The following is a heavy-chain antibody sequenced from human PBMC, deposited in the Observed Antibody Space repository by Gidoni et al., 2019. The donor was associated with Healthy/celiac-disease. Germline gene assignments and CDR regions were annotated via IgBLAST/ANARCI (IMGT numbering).Heavy chain of an antibody. CDR3: AKGRGNLPGFFDY. D-gene: IGHD3-10*01. V-gene: IGHV3-23*01. CDR2: ISGSGGRT. J-gene: IGHJ4*02. CDR1: GFTFSSYA. Sequence: EVQLLESGGGLVQPGGSLRLSCAASGFTFSSYAMSWVRQAPVKGLEWGAAISGSGGRTYYADAVKGRFTSSRDNSKNTLYLQMNSLRAEDTAVYYCAKGRGNLPGFFDYWGQGTLVTVSS.